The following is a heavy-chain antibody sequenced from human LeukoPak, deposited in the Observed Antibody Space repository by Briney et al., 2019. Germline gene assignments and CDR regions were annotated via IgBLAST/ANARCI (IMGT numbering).Heavy chain of an antibody. J-gene: IGHJ4*02. V-gene: IGHV4-39*07. Sequence: SETLSLTCTVSGGSISSSSYYWGWIRQPPGKGLEWIGSIYHSGSTYYNPSLKSRVTIAVETSKNQFSLKLSSVTAADKAVYYCARRAGAYSHPYDYWGQGTLVTVSS. D-gene: IGHD4/OR15-4a*01. CDR1: GGSISSSSYY. CDR2: IYHSGST. CDR3: ARRAGAYSHPYDY.